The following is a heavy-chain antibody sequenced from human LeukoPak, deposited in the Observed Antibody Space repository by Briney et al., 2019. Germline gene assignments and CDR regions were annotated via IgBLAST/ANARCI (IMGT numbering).Heavy chain of an antibody. CDR3: ARDRHLGIFGVAKKRFDP. V-gene: IGHV1-2*06. Sequence: ASVKVSCKASGYTFTGYYMHWVRQAPGQGLEWMGRINPNSGGTNYAQKLQGRVTMTTDTSTSTAYMELRSLRSDDTAVYYCARDRHLGIFGVAKKRFDPWGQGTLVTVSS. D-gene: IGHD3-3*01. CDR1: GYTFTGYY. CDR2: INPNSGGT. J-gene: IGHJ5*02.